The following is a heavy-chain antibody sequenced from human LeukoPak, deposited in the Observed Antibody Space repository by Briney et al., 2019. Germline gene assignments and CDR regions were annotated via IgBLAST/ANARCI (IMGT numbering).Heavy chain of an antibody. V-gene: IGHV4-59*01. CDR2: IYYSGST. Sequence: SETLSLTCTVSGGSISSYYWSWIRQPPGKGLEWIGYIYYSGSTNYNPSLKSRVTISVDTSKNQFSLKLSSVTAADTAVYYCARARVVVAATSYGMDVWGQGTTVTVSS. J-gene: IGHJ6*02. D-gene: IGHD2-15*01. CDR1: GGSISSYY. CDR3: ARARVVVAATSYGMDV.